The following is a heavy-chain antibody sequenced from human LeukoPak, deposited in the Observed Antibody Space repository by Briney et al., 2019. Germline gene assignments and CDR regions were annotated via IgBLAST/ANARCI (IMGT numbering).Heavy chain of an antibody. D-gene: IGHD2-15*01. CDR3: ARNKGWELPAELDS. V-gene: IGHV3-13*01. CDR1: GFTFSSYD. CDR2: IGTAGDT. Sequence: HTGGSLRLSCAASGFTFSSYDMHWVRQATGKGLEWVSAIGTAGDTYYPGSVKGRFTISRENAKNSLYLQMNSLRVEDTAVYYCARNKGWELPAELDSWGQGTLVTVSS. J-gene: IGHJ4*02.